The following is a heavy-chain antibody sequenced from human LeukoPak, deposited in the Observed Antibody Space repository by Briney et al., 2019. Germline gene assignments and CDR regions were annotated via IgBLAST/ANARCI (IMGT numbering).Heavy chain of an antibody. CDR3: ARATGDVFSL. D-gene: IGHD7-27*01. J-gene: IGHJ4*02. CDR1: EFTVSSNY. CDR2: IYSDGTT. Sequence: GGSLRLSCAASEFTVSSNYMSWVRQAPGKGLEWVSVIYSDGTTYYADSVKGRFTISRDNSKNTLYLQMNTLRAEDTAVYYCARATGDVFSLWGQGTLVTVSS. V-gene: IGHV3-53*01.